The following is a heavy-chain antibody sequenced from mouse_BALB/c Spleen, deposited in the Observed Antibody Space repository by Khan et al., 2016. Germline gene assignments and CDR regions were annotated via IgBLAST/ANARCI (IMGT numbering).Heavy chain of an antibody. V-gene: IGHV3-2*02. CDR2: LSYSGST. CDR1: GYSITSDYA. Sequence: VQLKESGPGLVKPSQSLSLTCTVTGYSITSDYAWNWIRQFPGNKLEWMGYLSYSGSTSYNPSLKSRISINRDTSKNQFFLQLNSVTTEDTATYYSSRKTGGSGSDWGQGTTLTVSS. J-gene: IGHJ2*01. D-gene: IGHD1-3*01. CDR3: SRKTGGSGSD.